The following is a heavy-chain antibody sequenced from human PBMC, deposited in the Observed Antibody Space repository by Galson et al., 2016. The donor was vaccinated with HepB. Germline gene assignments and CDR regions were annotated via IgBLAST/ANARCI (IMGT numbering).Heavy chain of an antibody. J-gene: IGHJ5*02. V-gene: IGHV3-48*04. CDR3: ARDRGSWSKGGPGWFDL. Sequence: SLRLSCAASGFSFSAYPMDWVRQAPGKGLEWVSYISSGGVNMDYTDSVKGRFIISRDNTKNSLYLQMNSLRAEDTAVYYCARDRGSWSKGGPGWFDLWGLGTLVTVSS. D-gene: IGHD3-10*01. CDR1: GFSFSAYP. CDR2: ISSGGVNM.